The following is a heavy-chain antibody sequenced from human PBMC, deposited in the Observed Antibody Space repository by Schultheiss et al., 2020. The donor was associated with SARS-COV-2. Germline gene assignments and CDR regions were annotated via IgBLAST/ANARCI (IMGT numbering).Heavy chain of an antibody. D-gene: IGHD3-16*01. Sequence: GGSLRLSCAASGFTFSRYWMHWVRQAPEKGLVWVSRINGDGTSTTYADSVNGRFTISRDNAKNTLYLQMNSLRAEDTAVYYCARAPESLYDPYYFDYWGQGTLVTVSS. V-gene: IGHV3-74*03. CDR2: INGDGTST. CDR3: ARAPESLYDPYYFDY. J-gene: IGHJ4*02. CDR1: GFTFSRYW.